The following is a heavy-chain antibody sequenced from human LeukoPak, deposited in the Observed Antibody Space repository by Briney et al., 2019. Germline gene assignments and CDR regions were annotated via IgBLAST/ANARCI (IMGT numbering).Heavy chain of an antibody. V-gene: IGHV4-34*01. D-gene: IGHD6-6*01. CDR1: GGSFSGYY. J-gene: IGHJ4*02. CDR2: INHSGST. Sequence: SETLSLTCAVYGGSFSGYYWSWIRQPPGKGLEWIGEINHSGSTNYNPSLKSRVTISVDTSKNQFSLKLSSVTAADTAVYYCVREEAARSPVDYWGQGTLVTVSS. CDR3: VREEAARSPVDY.